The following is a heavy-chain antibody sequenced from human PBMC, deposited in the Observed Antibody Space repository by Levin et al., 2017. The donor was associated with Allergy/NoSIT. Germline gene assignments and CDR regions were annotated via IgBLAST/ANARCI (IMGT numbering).Heavy chain of an antibody. CDR1: GFTFSSYA. Sequence: LSLTCAASGFTFSSYAMSWVRQAPGKGLEWVSIINDSGGSTYYADSVKGRFTISRDNSKNTLYLQMNSLRAEDTAVYYCAKGGYQLLYGYYGMDVWGQGTTVTVSS. J-gene: IGHJ6*02. CDR2: INDSGGST. D-gene: IGHD2-21*01. V-gene: IGHV3-23*01. CDR3: AKGGYQLLYGYYGMDV.